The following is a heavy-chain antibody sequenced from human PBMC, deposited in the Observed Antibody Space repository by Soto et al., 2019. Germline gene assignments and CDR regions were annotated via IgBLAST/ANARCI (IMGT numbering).Heavy chain of an antibody. J-gene: IGHJ4*02. CDR1: GFTFSSYG. V-gene: IGHV3-33*01. D-gene: IGHD3-22*01. Sequence: GGSLRLSCAASGFTFSSYGMHWVRQAPGKGLEWVAVIWYDGSNKYYADSVKGRFTISRDNSKNTLYLQMNSLRAEDTAVYYCARDVSSGYRPYIFDYWGQGTLVTVSS. CDR2: IWYDGSNK. CDR3: ARDVSSGYRPYIFDY.